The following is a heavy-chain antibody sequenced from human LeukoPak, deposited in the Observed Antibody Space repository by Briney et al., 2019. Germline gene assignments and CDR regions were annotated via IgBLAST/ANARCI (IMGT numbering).Heavy chain of an antibody. V-gene: IGHV3-21*01. D-gene: IGHD3-22*01. CDR3: ARDMYYYDSSGSPYYFDY. Sequence: GGSLRLSCAASGFTFSSYWMNWVRQAPGKGLEWVSSISSSSSYIYYADSVKGRFTISRDNAKNSLYLQMNSLRAEDTAVYYCARDMYYYDSSGSPYYFDYWGQGTLVTVSS. J-gene: IGHJ4*02. CDR1: GFTFSSYW. CDR2: ISSSSSYI.